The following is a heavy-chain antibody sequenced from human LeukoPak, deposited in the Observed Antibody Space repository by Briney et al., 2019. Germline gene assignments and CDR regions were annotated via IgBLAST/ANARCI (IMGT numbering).Heavy chain of an antibody. V-gene: IGHV5-51*01. CDR2: IYPADSDT. J-gene: IGHJ4*02. D-gene: IGHD4-17*01. CDR1: GYGFTNYH. CDR3: TRLISRGSDYNYVDD. Sequence: GESLKISCKGSGYGFTNYHIGWVRQMPGKGLVWMGIIYPADSDTRYRPTFRGQVTISVDKSINTAYLQWSSLKASDTAMYYCTRLISRGSDYNYVDDWGQGTLITVSS.